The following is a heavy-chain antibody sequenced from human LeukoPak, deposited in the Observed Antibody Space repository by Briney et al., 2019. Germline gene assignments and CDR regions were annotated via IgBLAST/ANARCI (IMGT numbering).Heavy chain of an antibody. CDR1: GYTFTSYG. V-gene: IGHV1-18*01. D-gene: IGHD3-3*01. CDR2: ISAYNGNT. CDR3: ARDQGPFPYYDFWSGYYYYGMDV. Sequence: ASVKVSCKASGYTFTSYGISWVRQAPGQGLEWMGWISAYNGNTNYAQKLQGRVTMTTDTSTSTAYMELRSLRSDDTAVYYCARDQGPFPYYDFWSGYYYYGMDVWGQGTTVTVSS. J-gene: IGHJ6*02.